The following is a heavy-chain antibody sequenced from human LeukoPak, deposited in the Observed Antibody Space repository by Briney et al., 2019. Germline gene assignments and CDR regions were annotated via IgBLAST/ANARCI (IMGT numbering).Heavy chain of an antibody. Sequence: GGSLRLSCAASGFTFRSYAMSWVRQAPGKGLEWVSGITGSGGATYYADSVKGRFTISRDNSKNTLYRQMDSLRAGDTAVYYCAKPLYDLWCTYFFVSWGRGSLVTVS. CDR1: GFTFRSYA. V-gene: IGHV3-23*01. CDR2: ITGSGGAT. CDR3: AKPLYDLWCTYFFVS. J-gene: IGHJ4*02. D-gene: IGHD3-3*01.